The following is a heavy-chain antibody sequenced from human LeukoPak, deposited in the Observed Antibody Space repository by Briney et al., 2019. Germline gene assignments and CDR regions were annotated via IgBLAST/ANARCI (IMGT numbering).Heavy chain of an antibody. J-gene: IGHJ4*02. D-gene: IGHD4-17*01. CDR1: GGSISSGSYY. V-gene: IGHV4-61*01. CDR2: IYYSGSS. CDR3: ASADRHDYGEDY. Sequence: SETLSLTCTVSGGSISSGSYYWSWIRQPPGKGLEWIGFIYYSGSSYYNPSLKSRVTMSVDTSKNQFSLKLTSVTAADTAVYYCASADRHDYGEDYWGQGTLVTVSS.